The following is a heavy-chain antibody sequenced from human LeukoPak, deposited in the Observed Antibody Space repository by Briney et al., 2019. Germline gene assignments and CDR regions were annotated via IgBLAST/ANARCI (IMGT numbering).Heavy chain of an antibody. D-gene: IGHD2-8*02. V-gene: IGHV3-23*01. CDR2: ITDIGKNT. CDR1: GFTFGNYA. Sequence: GGSLRLSCAASGFTFGNYAMAWVRQSPGKGLEWVSCITDIGKNTYHTDSVKGRFTISRDNSKNTLSPQMNSLRVEDTAVYYCAKATQRYCTGGTCYPLDYWGQGTLVTVSS. CDR3: AKATQRYCTGGTCYPLDY. J-gene: IGHJ4*02.